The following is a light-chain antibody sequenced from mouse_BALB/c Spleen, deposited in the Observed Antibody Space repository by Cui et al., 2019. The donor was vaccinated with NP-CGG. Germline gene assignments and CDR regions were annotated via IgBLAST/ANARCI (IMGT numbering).Light chain of an antibody. CDR1: TGAVTTSNY. J-gene: IGLJ1*01. CDR2: GTN. V-gene: IGLV1*01. CDR3: ALWYSNHWV. Sequence: QAVVTQESALTTSPGETVTLTCRSSTGAVTTSNYANWVQEKPYHLFTGLIGGTNNRAPGVPARFSGSLIGDKAALTITGAQTEDEAIYFCALWYSNHWVFGGGTKLTFL.